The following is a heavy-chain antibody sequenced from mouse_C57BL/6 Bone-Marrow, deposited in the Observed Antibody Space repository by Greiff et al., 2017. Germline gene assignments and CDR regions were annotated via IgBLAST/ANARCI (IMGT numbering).Heavy chain of an antibody. CDR2: ISYDGSN. V-gene: IGHV3-6*01. CDR3: ARDPLLRVFGY. D-gene: IGHD1-1*01. Sequence: EVQLQQSGPGLVKPSQSLSLTCSVTGYSITSGYYWNWIRQFPGNKLEWMGYISYDGSNKYNPSLKNRISITRDTSKNQFFLKLNSLTTEDTATYYCARDPLLRVFGYWGQGTTLTVAS. CDR1: GYSITSGYY. J-gene: IGHJ2*01.